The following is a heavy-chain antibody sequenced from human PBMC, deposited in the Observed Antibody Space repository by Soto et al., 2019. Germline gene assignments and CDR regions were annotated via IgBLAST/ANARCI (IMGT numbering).Heavy chain of an antibody. D-gene: IGHD5-12*01. Sequence: QLQLQESGPGLVKPSETLSLTCTVSGGSISSSSYYWGWIRQPPGKGLEWIGSIYSSGSTCYNPSLKSRVTISVDTSKIQSSLKLSPVTAAATAVYYCARHTPAITISDHWGQGTLVTVSS. CDR2: IYSSGST. V-gene: IGHV4-39*01. J-gene: IGHJ4*02. CDR1: GGSISSSSYY. CDR3: ARHTPAITISDH.